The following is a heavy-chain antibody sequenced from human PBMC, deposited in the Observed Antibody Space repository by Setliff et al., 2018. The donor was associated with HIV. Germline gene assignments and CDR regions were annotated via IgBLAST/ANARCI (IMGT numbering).Heavy chain of an antibody. Sequence: GASVKVSCKTSEYDINDQYINWVRQAPGRGLEWMGWINLNTGATKYAQKLQVRVTLTRDTSMTTAYMELRSLRSDDTAVYYCVRSPGSFISTDSTEAGDYWGQGTLVTVSS. D-gene: IGHD3-22*01. CDR2: INLNTGAT. CDR1: EYDINDQY. J-gene: IGHJ4*02. V-gene: IGHV1-2*02. CDR3: VRSPGSFISTDSTEAGDY.